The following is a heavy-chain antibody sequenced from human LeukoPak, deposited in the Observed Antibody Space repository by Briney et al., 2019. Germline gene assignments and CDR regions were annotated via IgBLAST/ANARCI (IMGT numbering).Heavy chain of an antibody. J-gene: IGHJ4*02. V-gene: IGHV4-59*01. CDR2: IYYSGST. CDR3: AREVVGAFY. D-gene: IGHD1-26*01. Sequence: SETLSLTCTVSGGSISIYYWSWMRQPPGKGLEWIGYIYYSGSTNYNPSLQSRVTISVDTSKNQFSLKLSSVTAADTAVYYCAREVVGAFYWGQGTLVTVSS. CDR1: GGSISIYY.